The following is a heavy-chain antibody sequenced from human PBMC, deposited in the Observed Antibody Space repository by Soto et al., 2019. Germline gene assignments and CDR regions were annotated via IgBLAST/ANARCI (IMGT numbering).Heavy chain of an antibody. CDR2: ISSSSSYI. Sequence: TGRSLRLSCAASGFTFSSYSMNWVRRAPGKGLEWVSSISSSSSYIYYADSVKGRFTISRDNAKNSLYLQMNSLRAEDTAVYYCARDKDSPHVVEATGHDAFDILGQGTMVTVSS. CDR3: ARDKDSPHVVEATGHDAFDI. D-gene: IGHD5-12*01. V-gene: IGHV3-21*01. CDR1: GFTFSSYS. J-gene: IGHJ3*02.